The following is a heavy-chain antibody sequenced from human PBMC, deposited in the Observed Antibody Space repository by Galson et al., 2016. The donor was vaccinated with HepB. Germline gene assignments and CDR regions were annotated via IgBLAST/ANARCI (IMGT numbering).Heavy chain of an antibody. J-gene: IGHJ5*02. CDR1: GFTFSNYG. Sequence: SLRLSCAASGFTFSNYGMHWIRQAPGKGLEWVAVMSHDGSHIFYVDSVKGRFSISRDNSKNTLYLQMNGLRDEDTAVYYCAKDHGNRWLNNWFDPWGQGTLVTVPS. D-gene: IGHD6-19*01. CDR3: AKDHGNRWLNNWFDP. V-gene: IGHV3-30*18. CDR2: MSHDGSHI.